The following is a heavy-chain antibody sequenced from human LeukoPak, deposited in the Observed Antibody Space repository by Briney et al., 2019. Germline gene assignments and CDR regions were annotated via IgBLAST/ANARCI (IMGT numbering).Heavy chain of an antibody. CDR2: IYYSGST. CDR1: GGSISSYY. D-gene: IGHD1-26*01. J-gene: IGHJ3*02. CDR3: ARGRIVAAIDAFDI. V-gene: IGHV4-59*01. Sequence: SETLSLTCTVPGGSISSYYWSWIRQPPGKGLEWIGYIYYSGSTNYNPSLKSRVTISVDTSKNQFSLKLSSVTAADTAVYYCARGRIVAAIDAFDIWGQGTMVTVSS.